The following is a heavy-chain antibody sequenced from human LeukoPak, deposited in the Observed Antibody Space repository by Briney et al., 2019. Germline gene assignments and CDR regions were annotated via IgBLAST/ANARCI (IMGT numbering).Heavy chain of an antibody. CDR2: ISYDGTKE. V-gene: IGHV3-30-3*01. CDR1: GFSLSSYA. D-gene: IGHD6-19*01. CDR3: ARDPYSRGFAAFDV. Sequence: GGSLRLSCAASGFSLSSYAMHWVRQAPGKGVEWVAIISYDGTKEYYGDSVKGRFTISRDNSKNTVYLQMNSLRAEDTAVYYCARDPYSRGFAAFDVWGQGTMVTVSS. J-gene: IGHJ3*01.